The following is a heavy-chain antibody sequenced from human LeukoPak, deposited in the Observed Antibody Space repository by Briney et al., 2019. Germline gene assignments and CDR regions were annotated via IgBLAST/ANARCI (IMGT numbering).Heavy chain of an antibody. CDR1: GYTFSSYG. V-gene: IGHV1-18*01. Sequence: ASVKVSCKASGYTFSSYGIAWVRQAPGEGLEWMGWISANNGNTNYAQKVQGRVTMTTDTSTSTAYMELRSLRSDDAAVYYCARVDVSFRVLFDPWGQGTLVTVSS. CDR2: ISANNGNT. D-gene: IGHD2-2*03. CDR3: ARVDVSFRVLFDP. J-gene: IGHJ5*02.